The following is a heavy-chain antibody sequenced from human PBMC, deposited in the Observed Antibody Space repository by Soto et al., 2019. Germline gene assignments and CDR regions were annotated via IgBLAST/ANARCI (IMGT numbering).Heavy chain of an antibody. Sequence: EVQLLESGGGLVQPGGSLRLSCAASGFTFSSYAMTWGRQAPGKGLEWVSGLSGNGGTTYYADSVKGRFTVSRDNSKNTLYLQRNSLRAQETAIYDRATNSGRQTVTGYSHYGGQGPLVTVPS. CDR3: ATNSGRQTVTGYSHY. D-gene: IGHD4-17*01. J-gene: IGHJ4*02. CDR1: GFTFSSYA. CDR2: LSGNGGTT. V-gene: IGHV3-23*01.